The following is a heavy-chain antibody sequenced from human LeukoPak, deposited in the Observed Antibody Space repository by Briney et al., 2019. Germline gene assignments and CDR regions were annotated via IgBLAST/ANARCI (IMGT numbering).Heavy chain of an antibody. V-gene: IGHV4-61*02. CDR3: ARESNWGFLYFDY. CDR2: IYTSGST. CDR1: GGSISSGSYY. J-gene: IGHJ4*02. Sequence: SQTLSLTCTVSGGSISSGSYYWSWIRRPAGTGLEWIGRIYTSGSTNYNPSLKSRVTISVDTSKNQSSLKLSSVTAADTAVYYCARESNWGFLYFDYWGQGTLVTVSS. D-gene: IGHD7-27*01.